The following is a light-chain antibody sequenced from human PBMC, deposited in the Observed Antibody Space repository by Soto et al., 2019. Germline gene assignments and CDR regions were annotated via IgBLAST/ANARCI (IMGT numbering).Light chain of an antibody. V-gene: IGLV2-14*03. J-gene: IGLJ1*01. CDR1: SSDIGHYDY. CDR3: CSLTTLHTYV. Sequence: QSALTQPASVSGSPGQSITISCTGTSSDIGHYDYVSWYQQHPGKAPKLMIYHVTYRPSGVSNRYSGSKSGNSASLTISGLHADDEADYYCCSLTTLHTYVFGSGTKLTVL. CDR2: HVT.